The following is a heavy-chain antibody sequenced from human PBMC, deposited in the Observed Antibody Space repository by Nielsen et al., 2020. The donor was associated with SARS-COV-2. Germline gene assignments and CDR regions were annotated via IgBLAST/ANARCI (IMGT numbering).Heavy chain of an antibody. CDR3: ARGDDYGDY. V-gene: IGHV5-10-1*01. D-gene: IGHD3-16*01. J-gene: IGHJ4*02. CDR2: IDPSDSYT. Sequence: VRQMPGKGLEWMGRIDPSDSYTNYSPSFQGPVTISADKSISTTYLQWSSLKASDTAMYYCARGDDYGDYWGQGTLVTVSS.